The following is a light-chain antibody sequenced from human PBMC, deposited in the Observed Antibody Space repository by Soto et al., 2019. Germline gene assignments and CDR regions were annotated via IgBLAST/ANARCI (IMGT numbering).Light chain of an antibody. CDR3: QQCGPSLKYT. V-gene: IGKV3-20*01. Sequence: EIVLTQSPATLSLSPGERAILSCRASQTVAGNYLAWYQQKPGQAPRLLIYGASNRATGIPDRFSGSGSGTDFTLTISRVEPEDFAVYYCQQCGPSLKYTFGQGTTLEIK. J-gene: IGKJ2*01. CDR2: GAS. CDR1: QTVAGNY.